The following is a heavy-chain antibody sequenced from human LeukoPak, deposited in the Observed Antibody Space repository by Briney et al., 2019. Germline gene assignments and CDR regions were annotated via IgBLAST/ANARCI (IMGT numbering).Heavy chain of an antibody. CDR2: TYYRSKWYN. CDR3: ARDVGTTGWHTLDY. Sequence: SQTLSLTCVISGDSVSSNNGAWNWIRQSPSRGLEWLGRTYYRSKWYNDYAESLISRITISPVTSKNQFSLQLYSVTPEDTAVYYCARDVGTTGWHTLDYWGQGTLVTVSS. V-gene: IGHV6-1*01. J-gene: IGHJ4*02. CDR1: GDSVSSNNGA. D-gene: IGHD3-9*01.